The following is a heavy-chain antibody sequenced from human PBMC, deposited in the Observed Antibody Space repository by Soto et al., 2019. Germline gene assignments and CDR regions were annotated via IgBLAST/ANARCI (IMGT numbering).Heavy chain of an antibody. CDR1: GDSVASHY. CDR2: MHYTGFS. CDR3: AREGPSMVRGVLSYYYYYMDV. Sequence: SETLSLTCSFSGDSVASHYLTWIRQCPEKGLEWIGYMHYTGFSHYNPSLKSRLTISVDRSKNQFTLQLTSVTVEDTAVYYCAREGPSMVRGVLSYYYYYMDVWGKGTTVTVSS. J-gene: IGHJ6*03. D-gene: IGHD3-10*01. V-gene: IGHV4-59*02.